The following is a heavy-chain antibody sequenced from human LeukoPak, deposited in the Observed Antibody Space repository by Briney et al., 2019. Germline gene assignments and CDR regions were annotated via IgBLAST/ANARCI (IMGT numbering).Heavy chain of an antibody. CDR3: AREDPLVAARGLDY. D-gene: IGHD2-15*01. J-gene: IGHJ4*02. V-gene: IGHV4-4*07. CDR2: IYASGNT. Sequence: SETLSLTCTVSGGSVSSYFWSWIRQPAGKGLEWIGRIYASGNTNYNPSLKSRLTMSIDTSKNQFSLRLSSVTAADTAVYYCAREDPLVAARGLDYWGQGTLVTVSS. CDR1: GGSVSSYF.